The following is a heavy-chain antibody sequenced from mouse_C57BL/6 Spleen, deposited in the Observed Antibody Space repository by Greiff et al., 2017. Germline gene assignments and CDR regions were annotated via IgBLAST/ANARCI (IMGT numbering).Heavy chain of an antibody. D-gene: IGHD1-1*01. V-gene: IGHV1-69*01. Sequence: QVQLKQPGAELVMPGASVKLSCKASGYTFTSYWMHWVKQRPGQGLEWIGEIDPSDSYTNYNQKFKGKSTLTVDKSSSTAYMQLSSLTSEDSAVYYSARAPHYYGSSYEAYWGQGTLVTVSA. J-gene: IGHJ3*01. CDR1: GYTFTSYW. CDR2: IDPSDSYT. CDR3: ARAPHYYGSSYEAY.